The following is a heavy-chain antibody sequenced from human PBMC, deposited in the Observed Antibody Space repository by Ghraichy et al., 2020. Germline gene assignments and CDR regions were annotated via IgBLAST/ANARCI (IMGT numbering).Heavy chain of an antibody. D-gene: IGHD2-15*01. Sequence: SETLSLTCTVSGGSISSYYWSWIRQPPGKGLEWIGYIYYSGSTNYNPSLKSRVTISVDTSKNHFSLKLSSVTAADTAVYYCARHYCSGGSCYYNDAFDIWGQGTMVTVSS. CDR1: GGSISSYY. CDR3: ARHYCSGGSCYYNDAFDI. J-gene: IGHJ3*02. CDR2: IYYSGST. V-gene: IGHV4-59*01.